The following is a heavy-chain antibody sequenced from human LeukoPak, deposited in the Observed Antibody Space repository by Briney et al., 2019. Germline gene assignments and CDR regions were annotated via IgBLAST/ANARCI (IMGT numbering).Heavy chain of an antibody. CDR2: ISSSSTYI. CDR1: GFTFSSYS. CDR3: ARAKRQQLVLGNWFDP. Sequence: GGSLRLSCAASGFTFSSYSMNWVRQAPGKGLGWVSSISSSSTYIYYADSVKGRFTTSRDNAKNSLYLQMNSLRAEDTAVYYCARAKRQQLVLGNWFDPWGQGTLVTVSS. D-gene: IGHD6-13*01. J-gene: IGHJ5*02. V-gene: IGHV3-21*01.